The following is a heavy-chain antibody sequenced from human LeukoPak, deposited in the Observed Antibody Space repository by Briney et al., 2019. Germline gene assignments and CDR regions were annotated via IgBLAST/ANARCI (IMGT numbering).Heavy chain of an antibody. CDR1: GYTFTSYG. V-gene: IGHV1-18*01. Sequence: ASETVSCKASGYTFTSYGISWVRQAPGQGREWMEWISAYNGNTNYAQKLQGRVTMTTDTSTSTAYMELRSLRSDDTAVYYCARDLRPFGQQLPNWFDPWGQGTLVTVSS. CDR2: ISAYNGNT. J-gene: IGHJ5*02. D-gene: IGHD6-13*01. CDR3: ARDLRPFGQQLPNWFDP.